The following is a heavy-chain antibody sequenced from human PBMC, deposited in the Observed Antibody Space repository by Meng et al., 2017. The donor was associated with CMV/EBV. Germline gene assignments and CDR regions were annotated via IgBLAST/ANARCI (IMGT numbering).Heavy chain of an antibody. V-gene: IGHV4-38-2*02. CDR1: GYSISSGYY. CDR2: IYHSGST. D-gene: IGHD3-22*01. Sequence: SETLSLTCTVSGYSISSGYYWGWIRQPPGKGLEWIGSIYHSGSTYYNPSLKSRVTISVDTSKNQFSLKLSSVTAADTAVYYCARRVGYDSSGYYVDYWGQRTLVTVSS. CDR3: ARRVGYDSSGYYVDY. J-gene: IGHJ4*02.